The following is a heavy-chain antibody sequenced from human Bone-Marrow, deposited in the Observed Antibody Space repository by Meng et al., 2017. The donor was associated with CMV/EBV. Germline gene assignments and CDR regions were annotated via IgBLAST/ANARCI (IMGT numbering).Heavy chain of an antibody. CDR2: IRYDGSNK. J-gene: IGHJ4*02. D-gene: IGHD6-6*01. CDR3: AKDVWRRLAARRGIDY. V-gene: IGHV3-30*02. Sequence: SGFTFSGYGMHWVRQAPGKGLEWVAFIRYDGSNKYYANSVKGRFTISRDNSKNTLYLQMNSLRAEDTAVYYCAKDVWRRLAARRGIDYWGQGTLVTVSS. CDR1: GFTFSGYG.